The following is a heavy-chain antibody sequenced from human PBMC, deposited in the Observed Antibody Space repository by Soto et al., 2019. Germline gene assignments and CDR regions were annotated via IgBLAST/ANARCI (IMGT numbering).Heavy chain of an antibody. D-gene: IGHD6-19*01. Sequence: GGSLRLSCAASGFTFSSYAMHWVRQAPGKGLEWVAVISYDGSNKYYADTVKGRFTISRDNSKNTLYLQMNSLRAEDTAVYYCARAGQQWPQQYCYYYYGMDVWGQGTTVTVSS. CDR3: ARAGQQWPQQYCYYYYGMDV. J-gene: IGHJ6*02. CDR1: GFTFSSYA. CDR2: ISYDGSNK. V-gene: IGHV3-30-3*01.